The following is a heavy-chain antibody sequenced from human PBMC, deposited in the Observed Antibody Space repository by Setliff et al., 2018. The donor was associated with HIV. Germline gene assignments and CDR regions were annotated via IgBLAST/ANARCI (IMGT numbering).Heavy chain of an antibody. CDR3: ARDPAPSSSASYFQH. V-gene: IGHV1-46*01. Sequence: GASVKVSCKTSGYIFIRYYIFWVRQAPGQGLEWMGIINPSSGSTTYAQKSQGRVTMTRDTSTSTVYMELSSLRSEDTAVYYCARDPAPSSSASYFQHWGQGTLVTVSS. D-gene: IGHD6-6*01. CDR1: GYIFIRYY. J-gene: IGHJ1*01. CDR2: INPSSGST.